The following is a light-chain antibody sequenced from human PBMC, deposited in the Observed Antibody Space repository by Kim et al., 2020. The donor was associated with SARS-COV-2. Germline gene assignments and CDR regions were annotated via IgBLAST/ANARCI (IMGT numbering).Light chain of an antibody. CDR1: SSDVGSYNL. V-gene: IGLV2-23*02. Sequence: QSALTQPASVSGSPGQSITISCTGTSSDVGSYNLVSWYQQHPGKAPKLMIYEVSKRPSGISNRFSGSKSGNTASLTISGLQAEDEADYYCCSYAGSGLVFGGGTQLTVL. J-gene: IGLJ3*02. CDR2: EVS. CDR3: CSYAGSGLV.